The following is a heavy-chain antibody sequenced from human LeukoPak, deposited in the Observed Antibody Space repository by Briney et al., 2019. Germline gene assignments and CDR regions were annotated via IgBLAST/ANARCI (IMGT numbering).Heavy chain of an antibody. J-gene: IGHJ4*02. CDR1: GGSISSGGYS. CDR3: ARDRRSYGDYNLDY. D-gene: IGHD4-17*01. CDR2: IYHSGST. V-gene: IGHV4-30-2*01. Sequence: SETLSLTCAVSGGSISSGGYSWSWIRQPPGKGLEWIGYIYHSGSTYYNPSLKSRVTISVDRSKNQFSLKLSSVTAADTAVYYCARDRRSYGDYNLDYWGQGTLVTVSS.